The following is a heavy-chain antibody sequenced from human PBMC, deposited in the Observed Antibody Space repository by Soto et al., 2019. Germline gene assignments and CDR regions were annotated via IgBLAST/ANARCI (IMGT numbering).Heavy chain of an antibody. J-gene: IGHJ6*02. D-gene: IGHD2-21*01. CDR1: AFTFSSYE. CDR2: ISSSGSTI. V-gene: IGHV3-48*03. CDR3: ARDILVSWSWAYGMDV. Sequence: EVQLVESGGGLVQPGGSLRLSCAASAFTFSSYEMNWVRQAPGKGLEWISYISSSGSTIYYADSVKGRLTTSRDNAKNSLYLQMNSLRAEDTAIYYCARDILVSWSWAYGMDVWGQGTTVTVSS.